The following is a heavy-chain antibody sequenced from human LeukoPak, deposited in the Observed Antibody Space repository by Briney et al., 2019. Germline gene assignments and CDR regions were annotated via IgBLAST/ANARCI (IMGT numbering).Heavy chain of an antibody. CDR2: IYPGDSDT. D-gene: IGHD1-26*01. J-gene: IGHJ3*02. V-gene: IGHV5-51*01. Sequence: GESLKISCKGSGYSFTSYWIGWVRQMPGKGLEWMGIIYPGDSDTRYSPSFQGQVTISADKSISTAYLQWSSLKASDTAMYYCARHRKWDKGHYDKDDAFDIWGQGTMVTVSS. CDR1: GYSFTSYW. CDR3: ARHRKWDKGHYDKDDAFDI.